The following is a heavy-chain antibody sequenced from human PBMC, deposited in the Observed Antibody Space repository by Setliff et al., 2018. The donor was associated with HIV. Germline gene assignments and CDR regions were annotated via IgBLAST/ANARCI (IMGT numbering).Heavy chain of an antibody. Sequence: QPGGSLSLSCAASGFSSSRFLLSWVRQAPGKGLEWVENMKQDGSEKYYVDSVKGRFTVYRDNTKNSLYLQMNILRTEDTAVYYCATKYYDSSGQRSDAFDIWGQGTVVTVSS. J-gene: IGHJ3*02. V-gene: IGHV3-7*01. CDR1: GFSSSRFL. CDR2: MKQDGSEK. CDR3: ATKYYDSSGQRSDAFDI. D-gene: IGHD3-22*01.